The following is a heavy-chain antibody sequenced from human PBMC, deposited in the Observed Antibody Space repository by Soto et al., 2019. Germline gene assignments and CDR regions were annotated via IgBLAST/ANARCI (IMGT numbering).Heavy chain of an antibody. CDR1: GFTFDDYA. D-gene: IGHD5-18*01. V-gene: IGHV3-9*01. CDR2: ISWNSGSI. J-gene: IGHJ5*02. CDR3: AKGVDTAMVLGNNWFDP. Sequence: GGSLRLSCAASGFTFDDYAMHWVRQAPGKGLEWVSGISWNSGSIGYADSVKGRFTISRDNAKNSLYLQMNSLRAEDTALYYCAKGVDTAMVLGNNWFDPWGQGTLVTVSS.